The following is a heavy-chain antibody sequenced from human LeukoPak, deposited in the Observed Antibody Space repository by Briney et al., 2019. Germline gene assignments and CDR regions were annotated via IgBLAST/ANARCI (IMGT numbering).Heavy chain of an antibody. J-gene: IGHJ6*03. CDR1: KFTVSSYG. V-gene: IGHV3-30*02. CDR2: IRYDGSNK. Sequence: PGGSLRLSCAASKFTVSSYGMHRVRQAPGKGLEWVAFIRYDGSNKYYVDSVKGRFTISRDNSKNTLFLQMNSLRAEDTAVYYCAKDPYVSGSLEGYYYYYCMDVWGKGTTVTVSS. CDR3: AKDPYVSGSLEGYYYYYCMDV. D-gene: IGHD3-10*01.